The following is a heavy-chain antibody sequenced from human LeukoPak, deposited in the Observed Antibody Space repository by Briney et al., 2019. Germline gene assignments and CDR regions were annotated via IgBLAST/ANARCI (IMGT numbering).Heavy chain of an antibody. J-gene: IGHJ3*02. D-gene: IGHD3-10*01. CDR2: IIPILGIA. V-gene: IGHV1-69*04. CDR3: ARDLHYYGSGSDYAFDI. CDR1: GGTFSSYA. Sequence: SVKVSCKASGGTFSSYAISWVRQAPGQGLEWMGRIIPILGIANYAQKFQGRVTITADKSTSTAYMELSSLRSEDTAVYYCARDLHYYGSGSDYAFDIWGQGTMVTVSS.